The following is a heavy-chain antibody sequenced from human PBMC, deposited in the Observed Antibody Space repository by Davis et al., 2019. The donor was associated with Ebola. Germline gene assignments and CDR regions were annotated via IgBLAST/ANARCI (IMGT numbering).Heavy chain of an antibody. Sequence: MPSETLSLTCAISGGSFSNYYWSWIRQPPGQGLEWIGYIYYSGSTNYNPSLKSRVTISAESSKNQFSLKLSSVTAADTAVYYCAREVGATDYWGQGTLVTVSS. J-gene: IGHJ4*02. D-gene: IGHD1-26*01. CDR2: IYYSGST. CDR3: AREVGATDY. V-gene: IGHV4-59*08. CDR1: GGSFSNYY.